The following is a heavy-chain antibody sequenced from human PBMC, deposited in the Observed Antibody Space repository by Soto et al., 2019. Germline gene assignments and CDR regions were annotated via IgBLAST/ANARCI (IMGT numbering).Heavy chain of an antibody. J-gene: IGHJ5*01. D-gene: IGHD3-16*01. CDR1: GDSVTSGDYY. CDR3: ARIPVNTYMIFSFDP. CDR2: IYYSGNT. V-gene: IGHV4-61*08. Sequence: QVQLQESGPGLVKSSETLSLTCTVSGDSVTSGDYYWSWLRQPPGKGLVWIGYIYYSGNTNYSPSIKNRVAISVDTSRNQFFLKLRSVTAAETAVYFCARIPVNTYMIFSFDPWGQATLVTASS.